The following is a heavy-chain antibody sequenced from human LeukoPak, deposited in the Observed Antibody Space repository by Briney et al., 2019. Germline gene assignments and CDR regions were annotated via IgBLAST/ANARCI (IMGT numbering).Heavy chain of an antibody. CDR3: ARDSTASYKLGIFDY. CDR2: ISSSSSYI. J-gene: IGHJ4*02. V-gene: IGHV3-21*01. Sequence: PGGSLRLSCAASGFTFSSYSMNWVRQAPGKGLEWVSSISSSSSYIYYADSVKGRFTISRDNAKNSLYLQMNSLGAEDTAVYYCARDSTASYKLGIFDYWGQGTLVTVSS. D-gene: IGHD7-27*01. CDR1: GFTFSSYS.